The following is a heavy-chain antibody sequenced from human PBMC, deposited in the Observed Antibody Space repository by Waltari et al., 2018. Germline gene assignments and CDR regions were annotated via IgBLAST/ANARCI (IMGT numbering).Heavy chain of an antibody. D-gene: IGHD2-2*02. CDR3: ARDKRGYCSSTSCYTTYYYYYMDV. Sequence: QVQLQESGPGLVKPSETLSLTCTVSGGSIRSYYWSWIRQPAGKGLEWIGRIYTSGSTNYNPSLKSRVTMSVDTSKNQFSLKLSSVTAADTAVYYCARDKRGYCSSTSCYTTYYYYYMDVWGKGTTVTISS. CDR2: IYTSGST. CDR1: GGSIRSYY. V-gene: IGHV4-4*07. J-gene: IGHJ6*03.